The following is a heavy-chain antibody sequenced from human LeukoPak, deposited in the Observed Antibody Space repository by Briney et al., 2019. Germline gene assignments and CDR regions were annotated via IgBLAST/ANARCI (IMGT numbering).Heavy chain of an antibody. J-gene: IGHJ4*02. CDR1: GGSFSGYY. CDR2: INHSGST. CDR3: ARGDYAFDY. V-gene: IGHV4-34*01. D-gene: IGHD4-17*01. Sequence: SETLSLTCAVYGGSFSGYYWSWIRQPPGKGLEWIGEINHSGSTNYNPSLKSRVTISVDTSKNQFSLKLSSVTAADTAVYYCARGDYAFDYWGQGTLVTVSS.